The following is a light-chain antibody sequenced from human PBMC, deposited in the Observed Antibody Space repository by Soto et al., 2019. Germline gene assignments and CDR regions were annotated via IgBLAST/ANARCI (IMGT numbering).Light chain of an antibody. J-gene: IGKJ1*01. CDR2: WAS. CDR1: QSVLYSSNNKNY. CDR3: QQYYSTPRT. V-gene: IGKV4-1*01. Sequence: DIVMTQSPDSLAVSLGERATINCKSSQSVLYSSNNKNYLAGYQQKPGQPPKLLIYWASTRESGVPDRFSGSGSGTDFTLTISSLQAEDVAVYYCQQYYSTPRTFGQGPKVEIK.